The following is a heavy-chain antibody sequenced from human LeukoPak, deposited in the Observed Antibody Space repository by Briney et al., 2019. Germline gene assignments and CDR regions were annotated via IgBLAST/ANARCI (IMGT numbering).Heavy chain of an antibody. CDR3: AARSGGDPNWFDP. J-gene: IGHJ5*02. CDR2: IYHSGST. D-gene: IGHD2-15*01. V-gene: IGHV4-30-2*01. CDR1: GGSISSGGYS. Sequence: SETLSLTCVVSGGSISSGGYSWSWIRQPPGKGLEWIGYIYHSGSTYYNPSLKSRVTISVDRSKNQFSLKLSSVTAADTAVYYCAARSGGDPNWFDPWGQGTLVTVSS.